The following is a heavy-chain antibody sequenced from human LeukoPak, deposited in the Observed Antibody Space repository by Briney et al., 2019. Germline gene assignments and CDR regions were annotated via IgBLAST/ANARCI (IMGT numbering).Heavy chain of an antibody. CDR2: MYYSGSA. Sequence: SGTLSLTCAVSGGSISSSNWWSWVRQPPGKGLEWIGYMYYSGSANYNPSLKSRVTMSVDTSKNHFSLNLTSVTAADTAMYYCARDHGDFVQHDWGQGTLVTVSS. D-gene: IGHD4-17*01. CDR1: GGSISSSNW. V-gene: IGHV4-4*02. CDR3: ARDHGDFVQHD. J-gene: IGHJ4*02.